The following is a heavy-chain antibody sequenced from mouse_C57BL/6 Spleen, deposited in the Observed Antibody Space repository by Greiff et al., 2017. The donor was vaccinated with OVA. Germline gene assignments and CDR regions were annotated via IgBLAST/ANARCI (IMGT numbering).Heavy chain of an antibody. V-gene: IGHV3-6*01. Sequence: DVQLQESGPGLVKPSQSLSLTCSVTGYSITSGYYWNWIRQFPGNKLEWMGYISYDGSNNYNPSLKNRISITRDTSKNQFFLKLNSVTTEDTATYYCARDLEYWGQGTTLTVSS. CDR1: GYSITSGYY. J-gene: IGHJ2*01. CDR2: ISYDGSN. CDR3: ARDLEY.